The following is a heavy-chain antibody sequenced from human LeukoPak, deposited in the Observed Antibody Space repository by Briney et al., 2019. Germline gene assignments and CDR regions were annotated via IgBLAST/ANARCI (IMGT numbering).Heavy chain of an antibody. CDR3: ASHTTTNDY. J-gene: IGHJ4*02. CDR2: IYSGGET. V-gene: IGHV3-53*05. D-gene: IGHD4-17*01. Sequence: PGGSLRLSCAASGFTVSSDYMSWVRQAPGKGLEWVSVIYSGGETYYADSVKGRFTISRDNSKNTLYLQMNSLRAEDTAVYYCASHTTTNDYWGQGTLDTVSS. CDR1: GFTVSSDY.